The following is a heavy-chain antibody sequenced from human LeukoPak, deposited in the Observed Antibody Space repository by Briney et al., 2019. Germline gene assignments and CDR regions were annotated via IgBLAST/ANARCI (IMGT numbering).Heavy chain of an antibody. D-gene: IGHD4-17*01. CDR3: ARATVTTAGDY. CDR2: INHSGST. CDR1: GGSFSGYY. V-gene: IGHV4-34*01. Sequence: SSETLSLTCAVYGGSFSGYYWSWIRQPPGKGLEWIGEINHSGSTNYNPSLKSRVTISVDTSKNQFSLKLSSVTAADTAVYYCARATVTTAGDYWGQGTLVTVSS. J-gene: IGHJ4*02.